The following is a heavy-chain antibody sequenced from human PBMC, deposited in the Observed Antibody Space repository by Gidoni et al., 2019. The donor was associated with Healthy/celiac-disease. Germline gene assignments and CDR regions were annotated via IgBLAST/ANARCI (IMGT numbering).Heavy chain of an antibody. J-gene: IGHJ4*02. CDR3: ARDSGYYAT. CDR2: INRDGSST. D-gene: IGHD3-10*01. CDR1: GFPFRSYW. V-gene: IGHV3-74*01. Sequence: EVQLVESGGGVVQHGGSVRRSGAASGFPFRSYWMHWVRQAPGKGLVGVSRINRDGSSTSYAASVKGRFTISRDNAKNTLYLQLTSLRADDTAVYYCARDSGYYATWGQGTLVTVSS.